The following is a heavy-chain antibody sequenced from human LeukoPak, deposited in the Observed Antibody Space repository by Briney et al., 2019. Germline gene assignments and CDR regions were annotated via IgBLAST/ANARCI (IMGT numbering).Heavy chain of an antibody. V-gene: IGHV3-33*06. J-gene: IGHJ4*02. CDR2: VWYDGSNK. Sequence: GGSLGLSCAASGFTFSSYGMHWVRQAPGKGLEWVAVVWYDGSNKYYADSVKGRFTISRDNSKNTLYLQMNSLRAEDTAVYYCAKDIYRLLGSFDYWGQGTLVTVSS. CDR3: AKDIYRLLGSFDY. D-gene: IGHD2-15*01. CDR1: GFTFSSYG.